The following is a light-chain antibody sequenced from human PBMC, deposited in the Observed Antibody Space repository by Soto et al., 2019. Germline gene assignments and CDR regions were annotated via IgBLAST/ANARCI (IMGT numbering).Light chain of an antibody. CDR2: DVS. V-gene: IGLV2-14*01. Sequence: QSALTQFASVSGSPGQSITISCTGTNNDVGGYNYVSWYQQHPGKAPKLMIYDVSNRPSGVSSRFSGSKSGNTASLTISGLQAEDEADYYCTSYTSTSTLIFGGGTKLTAL. CDR3: TSYTSTSTLI. CDR1: NNDVGGYNY. J-gene: IGLJ2*01.